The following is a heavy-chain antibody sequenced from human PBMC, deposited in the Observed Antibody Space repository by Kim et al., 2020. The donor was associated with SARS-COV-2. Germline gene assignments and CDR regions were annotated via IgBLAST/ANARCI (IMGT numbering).Heavy chain of an antibody. CDR2: ISAYNGNT. CDR1: GYTFTSYG. D-gene: IGHD3-22*01. Sequence: ASVKVSCKASGYTFTSYGISWVRQAPGQGLEWMGWISAYNGNTNYAQKLQGRVTMTTDTSTSTAYMELRSLRSDDTAVYYCARARRAVLTYYYDSSGYYLNDAFDIWGQGTMVTVSS. CDR3: ARARRAVLTYYYDSSGYYLNDAFDI. V-gene: IGHV1-18*01. J-gene: IGHJ3*02.